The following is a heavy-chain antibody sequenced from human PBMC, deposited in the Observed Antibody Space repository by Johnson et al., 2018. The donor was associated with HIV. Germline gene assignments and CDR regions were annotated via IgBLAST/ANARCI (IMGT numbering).Heavy chain of an antibody. Sequence: VQLVESGGGLVKPGDSLRLSCTASGFRFSNAWMGWVRQAPGKGLEWLGRIKSKTGGGTTSYAAPVKGRFTISRDDSKATVYLQMNSLRPEDTAGYYCARDNIVLMVGGAFDIWGQGTVVTVSS. V-gene: IGHV3-15*01. D-gene: IGHD2-8*01. J-gene: IGHJ3*02. CDR3: ARDNIVLMVGGAFDI. CDR2: IKSKTGGGTT. CDR1: GFRFSNAW.